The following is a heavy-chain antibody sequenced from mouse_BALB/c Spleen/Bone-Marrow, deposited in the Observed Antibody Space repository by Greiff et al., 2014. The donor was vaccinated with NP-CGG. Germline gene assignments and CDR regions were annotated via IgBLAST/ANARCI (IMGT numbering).Heavy chain of an antibody. Sequence: DVMLVESGGGLVQPGGSLKLSCAASGFDFSRYWMSWVRQAPGKGLEWIGEINPGSNTINYTPSLKDKFIIPRDNAKNTLYLQMSKVRSEDTALYYCARLGYYGWLAYWGQGTLVTVSA. CDR1: GFDFSRYW. D-gene: IGHD2-3*01. J-gene: IGHJ3*01. CDR3: ARLGYYGWLAY. V-gene: IGHV4-1*02. CDR2: INPGSNTI.